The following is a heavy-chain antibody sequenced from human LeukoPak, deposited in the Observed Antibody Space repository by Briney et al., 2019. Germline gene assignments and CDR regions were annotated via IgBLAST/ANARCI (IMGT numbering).Heavy chain of an antibody. CDR2: ISFDGNTI. J-gene: IGHJ4*02. CDR1: GFAFNTYA. D-gene: IGHD4-11*01. Sequence: GGSLRLSRAASGFAFNTYAMHWVRQGPGKGLEWVAVISFDGNTIHYADSVKGRFTISRDNSKNTLFLQMDSLRAEDTAVYYCARSGGLQKFDWWGQGTLVPVSS. CDR3: ARSGGLQKFDW. V-gene: IGHV3-30-3*01.